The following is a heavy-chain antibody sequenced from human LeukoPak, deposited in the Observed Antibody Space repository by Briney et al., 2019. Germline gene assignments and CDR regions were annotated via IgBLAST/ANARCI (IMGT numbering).Heavy chain of an antibody. V-gene: IGHV1-2*02. D-gene: IGHD1-26*01. Sequence: GASVKVSCKASGYTFTDYYMNWVRQAPGQGFGWMGWINPNSGGTNYAQKFQGRVTMTRDTSITTAYMELSSLRSDDTAVYYCARGVGATWVFDSWGQGTLVTVSS. J-gene: IGHJ4*02. CDR1: GYTFTDYY. CDR3: ARGVGATWVFDS. CDR2: INPNSGGT.